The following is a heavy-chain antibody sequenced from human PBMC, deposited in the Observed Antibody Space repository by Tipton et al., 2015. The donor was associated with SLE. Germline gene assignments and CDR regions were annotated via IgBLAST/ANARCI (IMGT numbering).Heavy chain of an antibody. Sequence: SLRLSCAASGFTFSSYGMHWVRQAPGKGLEWVAVIWYDGSNKYYADSVKGRFTISRDNSKNTLYLQMNSLRAEDTAVYYCAKDRYGGNSGWYFDLWGRGTLVTVSS. V-gene: IGHV3-33*06. CDR1: GFTFSSYG. CDR2: IWYDGSNK. CDR3: AKDRYGGNSGWYFDL. J-gene: IGHJ2*01. D-gene: IGHD4-23*01.